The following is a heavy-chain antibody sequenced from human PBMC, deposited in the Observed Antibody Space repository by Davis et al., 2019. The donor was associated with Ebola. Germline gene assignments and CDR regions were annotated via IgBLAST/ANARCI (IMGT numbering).Heavy chain of an antibody. J-gene: IGHJ6*02. CDR3: ARRSGYYKGDYYYYGMDV. Sequence: SVKVSCKASGGTFSSYAISWVRQAPGQGLEWMGGIIPIFGTANYAQKFQGRVTITADESTSTAYTELSSLRSEDTAVYYCARRSGYYKGDYYYYGMDVWGQGTTVTVSS. D-gene: IGHD3-3*01. V-gene: IGHV1-69*13. CDR1: GGTFSSYA. CDR2: IIPIFGTA.